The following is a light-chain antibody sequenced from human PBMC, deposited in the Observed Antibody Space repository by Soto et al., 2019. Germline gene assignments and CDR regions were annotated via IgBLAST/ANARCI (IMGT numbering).Light chain of an antibody. J-gene: IGKJ1*01. Sequence: EIVLTQSPVTLSLSPGERATLSCRASQSVSSSHLAWYQQKPGQAPRLLIYGASSRATGIPDRFSGSGSGTEFTLTISRLEPEDFAVYYCQQYGSSRGTFGQGTKVDIK. CDR1: QSVSSSH. V-gene: IGKV3-20*01. CDR2: GAS. CDR3: QQYGSSRGT.